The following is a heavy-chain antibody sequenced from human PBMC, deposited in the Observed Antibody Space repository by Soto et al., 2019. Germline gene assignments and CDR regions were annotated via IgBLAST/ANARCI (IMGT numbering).Heavy chain of an antibody. Sequence: QVQLVESGGGVVQPGRSLRLSCAASGFTFSSYGMHWVRQAPGKGLEWVAVIWYDGSNKYYADSVKGRFTISRDNSKNKLHLQMNSLRAEDTAVYYCAKKTPPDGMDVWGQGTTVTASS. CDR1: GFTFSSYG. CDR2: IWYDGSNK. V-gene: IGHV3-33*06. J-gene: IGHJ6*02. CDR3: AKKTPPDGMDV.